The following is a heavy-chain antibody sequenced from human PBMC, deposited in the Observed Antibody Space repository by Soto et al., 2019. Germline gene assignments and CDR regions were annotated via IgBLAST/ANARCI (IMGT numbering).Heavy chain of an antibody. V-gene: IGHV4-39*01. Sequence: ETLSLTCTVSGGSISSSSYYWGWIRQPPGKGLDWIGSIYYSGSTYYNPSLKSRVTISVDTSKNQFSLKLSSVTAADTVVYYXARHPXXXXXAXXXXXXXXXYWGQXXLVTVSS. CDR2: IYYSGST. CDR3: ARHPXXXXXAXXXXXXXXXY. CDR1: GGSISSSSYY. J-gene: IGHJ4*02.